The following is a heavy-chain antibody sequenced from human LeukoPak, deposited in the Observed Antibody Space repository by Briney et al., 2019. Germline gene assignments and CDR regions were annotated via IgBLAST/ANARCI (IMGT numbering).Heavy chain of an antibody. Sequence: ASVKVSCKASGYTFTIYAMHWVRQAPGQRLEWMGWINAGNGNTKYSQKFQGRVTITRDTSASTAYMELSSLRSEDTAVYYCARGDHPGSYYYGMDVWGQGTTVTVSS. V-gene: IGHV1-3*01. CDR2: INAGNGNT. J-gene: IGHJ6*02. CDR3: ARGDHPGSYYYGMDV. D-gene: IGHD2-21*02. CDR1: GYTFTIYA.